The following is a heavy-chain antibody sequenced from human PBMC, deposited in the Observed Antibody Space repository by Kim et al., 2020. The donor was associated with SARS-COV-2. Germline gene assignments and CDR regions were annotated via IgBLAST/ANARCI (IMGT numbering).Heavy chain of an antibody. CDR1: GFTFSSYG. J-gene: IGHJ4*02. V-gene: IGHV3-33*05. CDR2: ISYDGSNK. Sequence: GGSLRLSCAASGFTFSSYGMHWVRQAPGKGLEWVAVISYDGSNKYYADSVKGRFTISRDNSKNTLYLQMNSLRAEDTAVYYCARDRVLRYFDWLLPPPTYYFDYWGQGTLVTVSS. D-gene: IGHD3-9*01. CDR3: ARDRVLRYFDWLLPPPTYYFDY.